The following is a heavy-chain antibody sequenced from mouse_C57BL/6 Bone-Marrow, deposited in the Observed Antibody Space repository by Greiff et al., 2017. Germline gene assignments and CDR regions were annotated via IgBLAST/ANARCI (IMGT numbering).Heavy chain of an antibody. Sequence: QVQLQQPGAELVMPGASVKLSCKASGYTFTNYLMHWVKQRPGQGLEWIGEIDPSDSDTNYNQKFKGKSTLTVDKSSSTAYMQLSSLTSEVSAVYFCGRLDYWGKGTSVTVSS. CDR3: GRLDY. CDR1: GYTFTNYL. V-gene: IGHV1-69*01. CDR2: IDPSDSDT. J-gene: IGHJ4*01.